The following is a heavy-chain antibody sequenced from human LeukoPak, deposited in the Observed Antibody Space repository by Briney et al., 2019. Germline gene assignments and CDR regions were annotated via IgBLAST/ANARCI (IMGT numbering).Heavy chain of an antibody. V-gene: IGHV4-59*02. CDR2: IYYSGST. CDR3: ARENRITGSTDY. J-gene: IGHJ4*02. Sequence: GSLRLSCAASGFTVSSNYMSWIRQPPGKGLEWIGYIYYSGSTNYNPSLKSRVTISVDTSKNQFSLKLSSVTAADTAVYYCARENRITGSTDYWGQGTLVTVSS. D-gene: IGHD1-7*01. CDR1: GFTVSSNY.